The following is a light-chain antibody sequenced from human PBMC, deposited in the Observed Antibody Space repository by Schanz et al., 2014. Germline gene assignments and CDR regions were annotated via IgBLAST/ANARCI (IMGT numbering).Light chain of an antibody. V-gene: IGLV1-40*01. Sequence: QSVLTQPPSVSGAPGQRVTISCTGSSSNIGAGYDVHWYQQLPGTAPKLLIYGNSNRPSGVPDRFSGSKSGTSASLAITGLQAEDEADYYCQSYDSSLSGSIRVFGGGTKLTVL. CDR2: GNS. J-gene: IGLJ3*02. CDR1: SSNIGAGYD. CDR3: QSYDSSLSGSIRV.